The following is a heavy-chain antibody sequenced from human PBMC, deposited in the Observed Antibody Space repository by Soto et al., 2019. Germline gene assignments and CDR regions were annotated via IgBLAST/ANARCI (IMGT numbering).Heavy chain of an antibody. D-gene: IGHD1-20*01. Sequence: GGSLRLSCAASGFTFSNAWMSWVRQTPGKGLEWVGRIKSKTDAETTDYAAPVKGRFTISRDDSKNALYLQMNSLKTEDTAVYYCTTLYQGISNWGQGTLVTVSS. CDR2: IKSKTDAETT. CDR1: GFTFSNAW. J-gene: IGHJ4*02. CDR3: TTLYQGISN. V-gene: IGHV3-15*01.